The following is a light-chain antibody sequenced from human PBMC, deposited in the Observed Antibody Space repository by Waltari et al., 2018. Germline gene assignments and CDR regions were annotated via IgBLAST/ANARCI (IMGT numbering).Light chain of an antibody. V-gene: IGLV1-44*01. J-gene: IGLJ2*01. CDR1: NSTVGSST. CDR2: SND. CDR3: ATWDARLTAVV. Sequence: QSVVTQSPSVSGAPGQRVTIACSGSNSTVGSSTVNWYQKVPGAAPRLLIYSNDPRPSGVPDRFSASKSGTSASLAISGLQSEDEADYYCATWDARLTAVVFGGGTKVTVL.